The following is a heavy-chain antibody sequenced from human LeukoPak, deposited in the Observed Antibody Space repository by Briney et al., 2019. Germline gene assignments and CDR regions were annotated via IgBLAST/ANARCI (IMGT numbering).Heavy chain of an antibody. J-gene: IGHJ3*02. D-gene: IGHD3-3*01. V-gene: IGHV4-39*07. CDR2: IYYSGST. CDR3: ARRGYDFWSGYYRAFDI. Sequence: PSETLSLTCTVSGGSISSSSYYWGWIRQPPGKGLEWIGSIYYSGSTYYNPSLKSRVTISVDTSKNQFSLKLSSVTAADTAVYYCARRGYDFWSGYYRAFDIWGQGTMVTVSS. CDR1: GGSISSSSYY.